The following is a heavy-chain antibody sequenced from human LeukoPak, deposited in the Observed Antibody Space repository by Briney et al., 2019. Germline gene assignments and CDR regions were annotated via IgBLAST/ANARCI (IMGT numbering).Heavy chain of an antibody. CDR2: INQDGREK. V-gene: IGHV3-7*04. J-gene: IGHJ4*02. Sequence: PGGSLRLSCAASGFTFSSYWMSWVRQAPGKGLEWVANINQDGREKYYVDSVKGRFTISRDNAKNSLYLQMNSLRAENTAVYFCARGDKFSGDYWGQGTLVTVSS. CDR1: GFTFSSYW. D-gene: IGHD2-15*01. CDR3: ARGDKFSGDY.